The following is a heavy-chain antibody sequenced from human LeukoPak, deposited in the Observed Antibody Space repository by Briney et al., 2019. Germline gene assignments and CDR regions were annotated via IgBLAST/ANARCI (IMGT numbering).Heavy chain of an antibody. CDR3: ARWFKGGGENWFDP. J-gene: IGHJ5*02. Sequence: RASVKVSCKASGYTFTSYGISWVRQAPGQGLEWMGWISAYNGNTNYAQKLQGRVTMTTDTSTSTAYMELRSLRSDDTAVYYCARWFKGGGENWFDPWGQGTLVTVSS. CDR1: GYTFTSYG. V-gene: IGHV1-18*01. CDR2: ISAYNGNT. D-gene: IGHD2-21*01.